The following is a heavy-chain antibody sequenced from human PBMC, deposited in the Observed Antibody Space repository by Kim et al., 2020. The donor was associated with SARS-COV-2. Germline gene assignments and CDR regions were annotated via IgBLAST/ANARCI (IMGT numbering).Heavy chain of an antibody. V-gene: IGHV3-66*02. J-gene: IGHJ4*02. CDR1: GFTVSSNY. CDR3: ARDYQYDSSGYIYY. Sequence: GGSLRLSCAASGFTVSSNYMRWVRQAPGKGLEWVSVIYSGGSTYYADSVKGRFTISRDNSKNTLYLQMNSLRAEDTAVYYCARDYQYDSSGYIYYWGQGTLVTVSS. D-gene: IGHD3-22*01. CDR2: IYSGGST.